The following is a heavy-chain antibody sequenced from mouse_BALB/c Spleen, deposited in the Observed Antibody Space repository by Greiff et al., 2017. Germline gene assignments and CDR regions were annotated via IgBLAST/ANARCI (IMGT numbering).Heavy chain of an antibody. V-gene: IGHV3-2*02. CDR3: ARSDGYFSWFAY. D-gene: IGHD2-3*01. Sequence: EVKLQESGPGLVKPSQSLSLTCTVTGYSITSDYAWNWIRQFPGNKLEWMGYISYSGSTSYNPSLKSRISITRDTSKNQFFLQLNSVTTEDTATDYCARSDGYFSWFAYWGQGTLVTVSA. J-gene: IGHJ3*01. CDR2: ISYSGST. CDR1: GYSITSDYA.